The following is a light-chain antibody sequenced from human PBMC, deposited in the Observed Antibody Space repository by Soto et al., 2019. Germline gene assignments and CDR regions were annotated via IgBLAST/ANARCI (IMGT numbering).Light chain of an antibody. CDR1: QDISNY. CDR2: DAS. CDR3: QQYDNLPPFT. V-gene: IGKV1-33*01. Sequence: DIQMTQSPSSLSASVGDRVTITCQASQDISNYLNWYQQKPGKAPKLLIYDASNLETGVPSRFSGSGSGTDFTFTISSLQHEDIATYYFQQYDNLPPFTFGPGTKVDIK. J-gene: IGKJ3*01.